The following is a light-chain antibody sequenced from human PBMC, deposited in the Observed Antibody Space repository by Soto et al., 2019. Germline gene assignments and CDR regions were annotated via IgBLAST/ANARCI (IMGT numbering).Light chain of an antibody. CDR2: GAS. CDR1: QSVTNNF. Sequence: IVLTQSPGTLSLSPGERATLSCGASQSVTNNFLAWYQQKPGQAPRLLIYGASRRATGVPDRFSGSGSGTDFTLTISRLDPGDFAVYYCQQYGTPLFTFGPGTKVDIK. J-gene: IGKJ3*01. V-gene: IGKV3-20*01. CDR3: QQYGTPLFT.